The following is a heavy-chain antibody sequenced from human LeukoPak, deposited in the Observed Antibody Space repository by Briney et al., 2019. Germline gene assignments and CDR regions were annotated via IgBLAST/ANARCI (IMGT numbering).Heavy chain of an antibody. V-gene: IGHV4-59*08. Sequence: SESLSLTCTVSGGSISSFYWSWIRQPPGKGLEWIGSIYYSGSTTYNSSLKSRVTISVDTSKNQFSLKLSSVTAADTAVYYCAQIRPSTYYDSNGSFDYWGQGTLVTVSS. D-gene: IGHD3-22*01. CDR1: GGSISSFY. CDR3: AQIRPSTYYDSNGSFDY. CDR2: IYYSGST. J-gene: IGHJ4*02.